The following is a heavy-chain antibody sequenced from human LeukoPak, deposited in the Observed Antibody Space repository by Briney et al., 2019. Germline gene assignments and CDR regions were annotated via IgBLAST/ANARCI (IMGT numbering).Heavy chain of an antibody. J-gene: IGHJ6*02. D-gene: IGHD3-10*01. V-gene: IGHV4-39*06. CDR1: GGSISNVYNY. CDR3: ARDHAAWRHGRGDGMDV. Sequence: PSETLSLTCTVSGGSISNVYNYWGWVRQPPGKGLEWIATIYYIGNTYFNPSLKSRVTISIDTSTNQFPLKLTSVTAADTAVYYCARDHAAWRHGRGDGMDVWGQGTTVTVSS. CDR2: IYYIGNT.